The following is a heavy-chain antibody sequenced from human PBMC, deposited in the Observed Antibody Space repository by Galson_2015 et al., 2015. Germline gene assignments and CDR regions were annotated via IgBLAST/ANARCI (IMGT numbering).Heavy chain of an antibody. CDR2: IYYSGST. Sequence: IYYSGSTNYNPSLKSRVTISVDTSKNQFSLKLSSVTAADTAVYYCARGVFEFYDSSGYSGYFDNWGQGTLVTVSS. V-gene: IGHV4-59*09. D-gene: IGHD3-22*01. J-gene: IGHJ4*02. CDR3: ARGVFEFYDSSGYSGYFDN.